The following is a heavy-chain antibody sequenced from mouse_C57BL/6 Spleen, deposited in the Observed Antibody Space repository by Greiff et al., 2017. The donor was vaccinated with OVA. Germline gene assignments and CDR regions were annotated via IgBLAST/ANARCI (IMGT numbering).Heavy chain of an antibody. V-gene: IGHV3-8*01. J-gene: IGHJ4*01. D-gene: IGHD3-2*02. CDR2: ISYSGST. CDR3: ARGSSGYFYAMDY. CDR1: GYSITSDY. Sequence: EVMLVESGPGLAKPSQTLSLTCSVTGYSITSDYWNWIRKFPGNKLEYMGYISYSGSTYYNPSLKSRISITRDTSKNQYYLQLNSVTTEDTATYYCARGSSGYFYAMDYWGQGTSVTVSS.